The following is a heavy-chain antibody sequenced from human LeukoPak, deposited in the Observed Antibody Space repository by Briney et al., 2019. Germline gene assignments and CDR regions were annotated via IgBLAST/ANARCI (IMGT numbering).Heavy chain of an antibody. J-gene: IGHJ2*01. V-gene: IGHV3-21*01. CDR3: ARDWTRVGATNRYFDL. CDR1: GFTVSSNY. CDR2: ISSSSSYI. D-gene: IGHD1-26*01. Sequence: GGSLRLSCAASGFTVSSNYMSWVRQAPGKGLEWVSSISSSSSYIYYADSVKGRFTISRDNAKNSLYLQMNSLRAEDTAVYYCARDWTRVGATNRYFDLWGRGTLVTVSS.